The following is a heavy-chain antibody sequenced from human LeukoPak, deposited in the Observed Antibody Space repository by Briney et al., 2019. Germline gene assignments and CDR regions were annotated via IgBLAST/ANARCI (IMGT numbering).Heavy chain of an antibody. V-gene: IGHV4-38-2*02. Sequence: SETLSLTCTVSGYSISSGYYWGWIRQPPGKGLEWIGSIYYSGSTYYNPSLKSRVTISVDTSKNQFSLKLSSVTAADTAVYYCASGVVPAANYYYYYYYMDVWGKGTTVTVSS. J-gene: IGHJ6*03. CDR1: GYSISSGYY. CDR3: ASGVVPAANYYYYYYYMDV. CDR2: IYYSGST. D-gene: IGHD2-2*01.